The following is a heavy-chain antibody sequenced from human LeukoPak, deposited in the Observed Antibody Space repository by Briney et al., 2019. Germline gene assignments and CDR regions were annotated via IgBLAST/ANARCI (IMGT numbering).Heavy chain of an antibody. Sequence: PGGSLRLSCAASGFSYNGYWMSWVRQAPGKGLEWVSTINKNGGETYYADSVKGRFTISRDNSRNTLYLQMNSLRAEDTAVYYCAKDHDHENQWFDPWGQGTLVTVSS. V-gene: IGHV3-23*01. CDR3: AKDHDHENQWFDP. CDR1: GFSYNGYW. CDR2: INKNGGET. J-gene: IGHJ5*02. D-gene: IGHD2/OR15-2a*01.